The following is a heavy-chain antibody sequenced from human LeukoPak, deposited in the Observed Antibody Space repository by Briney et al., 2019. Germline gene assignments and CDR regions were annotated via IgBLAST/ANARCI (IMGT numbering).Heavy chain of an antibody. D-gene: IGHD3-22*01. Sequence: GSSVKVSCKASGGTFSSYAISWVRQAPGQGLEWMGGIIPILGTANYAQKFQGRVTITTDESTSTAYMELSSLRSEDTAVYYCARHYYDSSGYYLNAFDIWGQGTMVTVSS. CDR1: GGTFSSYA. V-gene: IGHV1-69*05. J-gene: IGHJ3*02. CDR3: ARHYYDSSGYYLNAFDI. CDR2: IIPILGTA.